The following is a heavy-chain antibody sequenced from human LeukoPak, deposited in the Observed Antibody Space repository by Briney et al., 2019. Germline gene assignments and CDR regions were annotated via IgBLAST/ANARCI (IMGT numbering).Heavy chain of an antibody. J-gene: IGHJ4*02. CDR2: MNPNSGNT. Sequence: VASVKVSCKASGYTFTSYDINWVRQATGQGLEWMGWMNPNSGNTGYAQKFQGRVTMTRNTSISTAYMELSSLRSEDTAVYYCARVLAAAGEFDYWGQGTLVTVSS. CDR3: ARVLAAAGEFDY. V-gene: IGHV1-8*01. D-gene: IGHD6-13*01. CDR1: GYTFTSYD.